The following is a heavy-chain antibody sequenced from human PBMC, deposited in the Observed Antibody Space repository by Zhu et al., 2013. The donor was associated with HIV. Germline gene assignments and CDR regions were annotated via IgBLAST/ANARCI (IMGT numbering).Heavy chain of an antibody. CDR3: ARVSCTNGVCYDYYYGMDV. J-gene: IGHJ6*02. V-gene: IGHV1-69*01. Sequence: QVQLVQSGAEVKKPGSSVKVSCKASGGTFSSYAISWVRQAPGQGLEWMGGIIPIFGTANYAQKFQGRVTITADESTSTAYMELSSLRSEDTAVYYCARVSCTNGVCYDYYYGMDVWAKGPRSPSP. D-gene: IGHD2-8*01. CDR1: GGTFSSYA. CDR2: IIPIFGTA.